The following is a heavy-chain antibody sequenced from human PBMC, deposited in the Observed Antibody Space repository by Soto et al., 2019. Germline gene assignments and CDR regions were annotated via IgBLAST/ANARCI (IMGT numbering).Heavy chain of an antibody. CDR3: ARDKTYYYDSSGPKPPDAFDI. CDR1: GFTFSSYS. Sequence: GSLRLSCAASGFTFSSYSMNWVRQAPGKGLEWVSSISSSSSYIYYADSVKGRFTISRDNAKNSLYLQMNSLRAEDTAVYYCARDKTYYYDSSGPKPPDAFDIWGQGTMVTVSS. D-gene: IGHD3-22*01. J-gene: IGHJ3*02. V-gene: IGHV3-21*01. CDR2: ISSSSSYI.